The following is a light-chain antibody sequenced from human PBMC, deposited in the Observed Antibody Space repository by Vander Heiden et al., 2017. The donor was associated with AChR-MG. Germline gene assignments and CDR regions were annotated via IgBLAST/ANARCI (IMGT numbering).Light chain of an antibody. CDR2: GAS. CDR1: QSVNGN. CDR3: QQYNDWPRT. J-gene: IGKJ1*01. Sequence: EIVMTQSPATLSVSPGERATLSCRASQSVNGNLAWYQQKPGQAPRLLISGASTRATAIPARFSGSGSGTEFTLTISSLQSEDFAVYYCQQYNDWPRTFGQGTKVAVK. V-gene: IGKV3-15*01.